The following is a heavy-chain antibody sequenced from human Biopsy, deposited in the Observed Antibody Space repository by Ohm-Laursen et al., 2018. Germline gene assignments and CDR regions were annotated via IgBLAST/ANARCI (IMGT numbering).Heavy chain of an antibody. Sequence: RSLRLSCAATGFTFTSYAMHWVRQAPGKGLEWVAVISYDGSGEHYAYSLQGRFIISRDNPKNTVDLQMNSLRAEDTAVYFCARDGKRWDYSTYFSWHFDLWGRGTLVTVSS. CDR1: GFTFTSYA. J-gene: IGHJ2*01. D-gene: IGHD4-11*01. V-gene: IGHV3-30*03. CDR2: ISYDGSGE. CDR3: ARDGKRWDYSTYFSWHFDL.